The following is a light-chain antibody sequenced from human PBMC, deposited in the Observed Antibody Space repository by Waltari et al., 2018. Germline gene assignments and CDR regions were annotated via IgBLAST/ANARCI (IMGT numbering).Light chain of an antibody. J-gene: IGLJ2*01. Sequence: QSALTQPASVSGSPGQSITISCTGTSSDVGGYNYVSWYQQHPGKAPKLMIYDVSKRPSGVSKRFSGSKSGNTASLTISGLQAEDEADYYCSSYTSSSTWVVFGGGTKLTVL. V-gene: IGLV2-14*01. CDR3: SSYTSSSTWVV. CDR1: SSDVGGYNY. CDR2: DVS.